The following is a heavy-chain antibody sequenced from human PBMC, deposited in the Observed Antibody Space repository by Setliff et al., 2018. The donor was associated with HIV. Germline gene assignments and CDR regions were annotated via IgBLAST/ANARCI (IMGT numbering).Heavy chain of an antibody. D-gene: IGHD5-12*01. CDR1: GFIFSGYA. CDR3: VRRYDHWSPYGNEVFDI. CDR2: ISTNGGST. J-gene: IGHJ3*02. V-gene: IGHV3-64D*09. Sequence: HPGGSLRLSCSASGFIFSGYAMYWVRQAPGKGLEYVSAISTNGGSTYYSESVKGRFTISRDNSKNTLYLQMNSLRADDTAVYYCVRRYDHWSPYGNEVFDIWGQGTMVTVSS.